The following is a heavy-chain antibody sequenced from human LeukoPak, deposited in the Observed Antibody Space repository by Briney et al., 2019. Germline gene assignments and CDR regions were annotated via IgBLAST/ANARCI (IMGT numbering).Heavy chain of an antibody. D-gene: IGHD6-19*01. CDR1: GFTFSSYA. J-gene: IGHJ4*02. Sequence: GGSLRLSCAASGFTFSSYAMSWVRQAPGKGLEWVSAISGSGGSTYYADSVKGRFTISRDNSKNTLYLQMNSLRAEDTAVYYCAKDNGYSSGWYSVDDWGQGTLVTVSS. V-gene: IGHV3-23*01. CDR3: AKDNGYSSGWYSVDD. CDR2: ISGSGGST.